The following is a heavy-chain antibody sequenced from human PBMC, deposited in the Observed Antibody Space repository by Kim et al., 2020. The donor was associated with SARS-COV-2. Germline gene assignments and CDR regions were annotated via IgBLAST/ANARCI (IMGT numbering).Heavy chain of an antibody. CDR3: ATFYDSSGYYSFIDY. CDR2: IYYSGST. CDR1: GGSISSSSYY. Sequence: SETLSLTCTVSGGSISSSSYYWGWIRQPPGKGLEWIGSIYYSGSTYYNPSLKSRVTISVDTSKNQFSPKLSSVTAADTAVYYCATFYDSSGYYSFIDYWGQGTLVTVSS. D-gene: IGHD3-22*01. V-gene: IGHV4-39*01. J-gene: IGHJ4*02.